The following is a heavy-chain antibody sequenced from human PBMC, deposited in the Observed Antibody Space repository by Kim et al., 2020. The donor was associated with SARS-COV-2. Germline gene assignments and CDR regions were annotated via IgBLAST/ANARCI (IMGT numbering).Heavy chain of an antibody. Sequence: GSTNYNPSLKSRVTISVDTSKTEFSLKLSSVTAADTAVYYCARFVDGHDYWGQGTLVTVSS. V-gene: IGHV4-59*01. CDR2: GST. CDR3: ARFVDGHDY. J-gene: IGHJ4*02. D-gene: IGHD3-10*01.